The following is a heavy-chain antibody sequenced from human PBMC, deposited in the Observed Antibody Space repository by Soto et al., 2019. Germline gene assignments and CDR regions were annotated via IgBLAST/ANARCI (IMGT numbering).Heavy chain of an antibody. CDR3: ARGRAAFHDYDFWRGYQLDY. V-gene: IGHV4-4*02. J-gene: IGHJ4*02. CDR1: GGSISSSNW. CDR2: IYHSGST. D-gene: IGHD3-3*01. Sequence: PSETLSLTCAVSGGSISSSNWWSWVRQPPGKGLEGIGEIYHSGSTNYNPSLKSRVTISVDKSKNQFSLKLSSVTAADTAVYYCARGRAAFHDYDFWRGYQLDYWGPGTLVTVSS.